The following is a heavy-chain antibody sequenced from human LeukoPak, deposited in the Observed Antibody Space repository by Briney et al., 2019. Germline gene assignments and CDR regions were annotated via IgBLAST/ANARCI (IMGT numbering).Heavy chain of an antibody. V-gene: IGHV3-53*01. J-gene: IGHJ4*02. CDR2: IEPGNSA. Sequence: GGSLRLSCAASGFTVSNAFMHWVRQAPGKGLEWVSVIEPGNSAYYADSVQGRFTISRDKSKNTPYLQMNSLRAEDTGVYYCVKGQGFILHFWGQGTLVTVSS. CDR1: GFTVSNAF. CDR3: VKGQGFILHF. D-gene: IGHD2/OR15-2a*01.